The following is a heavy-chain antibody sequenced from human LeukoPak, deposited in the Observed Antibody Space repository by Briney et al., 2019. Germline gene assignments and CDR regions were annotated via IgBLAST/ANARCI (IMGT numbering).Heavy chain of an antibody. CDR3: AFSGATVTGTDYYGMDV. D-gene: IGHD5-12*01. Sequence: GGSLRLSCAASGFTFDDYAMHWVRQAPGKGLEWVSGISWNSGSIGYADSVKGRFTISRDNAKNSLYLQMNSLRAEDTVLYYCAFSGATVTGTDYYGMDVWGQGTTVTVSS. J-gene: IGHJ6*02. V-gene: IGHV3-9*01. CDR1: GFTFDDYA. CDR2: ISWNSGSI.